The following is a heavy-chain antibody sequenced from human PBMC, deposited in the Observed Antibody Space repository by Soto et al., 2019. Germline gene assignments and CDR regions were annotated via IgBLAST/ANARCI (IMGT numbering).Heavy chain of an antibody. V-gene: IGHV5-51*01. D-gene: IGHD3-22*01. CDR2: IYPGDSDT. CDR1: GYSFTSYW. Sequence: PGESLKISCKGSGYSFTSYWIGWVRQMPGKGLEWMGIIYPGDSDTRYSPSFQGQVTISADKSISTAYLQWSSLKASDTAMYYCARLYYYDSSGYFHNWFDPWGQGTLVTAPQ. CDR3: ARLYYYDSSGYFHNWFDP. J-gene: IGHJ5*02.